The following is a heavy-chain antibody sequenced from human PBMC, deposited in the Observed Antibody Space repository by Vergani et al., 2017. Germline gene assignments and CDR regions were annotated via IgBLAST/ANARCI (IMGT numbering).Heavy chain of an antibody. D-gene: IGHD5-18*01. J-gene: IGHJ6*03. CDR1: GGSISSYY. CDR3: TRVADTAMGNYYYYYMEV. CDR2: IYYSGST. V-gene: IGHV4-59*01. Sequence: QVQLQESGPGLVKPSETLSLTCTVSGGSISSYYWSWIRQPPGKGLEWIWYIYYSGSTNYNPPLKSRVTISVDTSKKQFSLKLSSVTAADTAVYYCTRVADTAMGNYYYYYMEVWGKGSKGTVSS.